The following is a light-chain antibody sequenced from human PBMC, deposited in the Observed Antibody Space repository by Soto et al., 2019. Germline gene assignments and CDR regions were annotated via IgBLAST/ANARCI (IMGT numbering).Light chain of an antibody. J-gene: IGKJ5*01. V-gene: IGKV3-11*01. CDR2: DAS. CDR1: QSVSSY. CDR3: QQRHMWPIT. Sequence: EIVLTQSPATLSLSRVERATLSCMASQSVSSYLAWYQQKPGQAPRLLIYDASNRATGIPPRFSGSGSGTDFPLTISSLEPEDSAVYYCQQRHMWPITFGQGTRLEIK.